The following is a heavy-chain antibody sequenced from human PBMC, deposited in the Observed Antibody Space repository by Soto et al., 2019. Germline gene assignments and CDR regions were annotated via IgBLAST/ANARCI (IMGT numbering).Heavy chain of an antibody. CDR1: GGSFSGYY. J-gene: IGHJ4*02. Sequence: SETLSVTCAVYGGSFSGYYWSWIRQPPGKGLEWIGEINHSGSTNYNPSLKSRVTISVDTSKNQFSLKLSSVTAADTAVYYCARGNFDSNYGDYWGQGTLVTVSS. D-gene: IGHD4-4*01. V-gene: IGHV4-34*01. CDR2: INHSGST. CDR3: ARGNFDSNYGDY.